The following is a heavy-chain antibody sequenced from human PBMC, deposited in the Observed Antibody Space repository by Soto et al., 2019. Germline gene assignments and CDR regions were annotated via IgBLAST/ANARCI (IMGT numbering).Heavy chain of an antibody. CDR1: GYTFTSYG. D-gene: IGHD1-20*01. CDR2: ISAYNGNT. CDR3: ARDRGNWNPGNWFDP. J-gene: IGHJ5*02. V-gene: IGHV1-18*01. Sequence: GASVKVSCKASGYTFTSYGISWVRQAPGQGLEWMGWISAYNGNTNYAQKLQGRVTMTTDTSTSTAYMELRSLRSDDTAVYYCARDRGNWNPGNWFDPWDQGTLVTVSS.